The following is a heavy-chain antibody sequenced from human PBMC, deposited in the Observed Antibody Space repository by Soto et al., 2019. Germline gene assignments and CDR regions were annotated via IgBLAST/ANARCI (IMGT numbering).Heavy chain of an antibody. CDR2: ISSSGSYI. CDR3: ARDVCGGDCYLDY. Sequence: EVQLVESGGGLVTPGGSLRLSCAVSGLTFSTYSMNWVRQAPGKGLEWVSSISSSGSYIYYADSVKGRFTISRDNAKNSLYLQMNSLRAEDTAVYYCARDVCGGDCYLDYWGQGTLVTVSS. V-gene: IGHV3-21*01. J-gene: IGHJ4*02. CDR1: GLTFSTYS. D-gene: IGHD2-21*02.